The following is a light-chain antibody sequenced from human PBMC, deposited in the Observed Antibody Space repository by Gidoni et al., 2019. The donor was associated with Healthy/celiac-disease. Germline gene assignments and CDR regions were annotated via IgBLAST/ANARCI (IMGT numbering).Light chain of an antibody. V-gene: IGKV1-39*01. Sequence: DIHMTQSPSSLSASVGDRVTITCRASQSISSYLNWYQQKPGKAPKLLIYAASSLQSGVPSRFSGSGSGTDFTLTISSLQPEDFATYYCQQSYSTPPTFGQGTKLEFK. J-gene: IGKJ2*01. CDR3: QQSYSTPPT. CDR2: AAS. CDR1: QSISSY.